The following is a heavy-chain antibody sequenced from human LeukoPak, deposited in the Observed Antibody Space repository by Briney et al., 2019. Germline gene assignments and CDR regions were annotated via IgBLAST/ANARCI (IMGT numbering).Heavy chain of an antibody. Sequence: ASVKVSCKASGYTFTSYFMHWVRQAPGQGLEWMGIINPSGGSTSYAQKFQGRVTMTRATSTSTVYMELSSLSSEDTAVNYCERAIYCSGGSCHWEFDYWGQGTLVTVSS. D-gene: IGHD2-15*01. J-gene: IGHJ4*02. CDR2: INPSGGST. CDR1: GYTFTSYF. CDR3: ERAIYCSGGSCHWEFDY. V-gene: IGHV1-46*01.